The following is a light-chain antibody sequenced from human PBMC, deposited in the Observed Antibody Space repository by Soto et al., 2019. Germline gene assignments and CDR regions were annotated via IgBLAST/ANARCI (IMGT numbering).Light chain of an antibody. CDR2: EVS. J-gene: IGLJ2*01. Sequence: QSALTQPPSASGSPGQSVTISCTGTSSDVGGYNYASWYQQHPGKAPKLMIYEVSKRSSGVPDRFSGSKSGNTASLTVSGLQAEDEADYYCSSYAGSNHLVFGGGTKVTVL. V-gene: IGLV2-8*01. CDR1: SSDVGGYNY. CDR3: SSYAGSNHLV.